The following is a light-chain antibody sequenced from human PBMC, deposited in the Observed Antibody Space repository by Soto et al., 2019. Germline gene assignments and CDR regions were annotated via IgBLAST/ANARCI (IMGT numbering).Light chain of an antibody. CDR1: SSDVGSNNL. J-gene: IGLJ1*01. V-gene: IGLV2-23*02. Sequence: QSVLTQPASVSGSPGQSIPISCTGTSSDVGSNNLVSWYQQHPGKAPKLMIYEVSRRPSGVSNRFSGSKSGNTASLTISGLQAEDEADYYCSSFARSSTPFGSGTKVPVL. CDR3: SSFARSSTP. CDR2: EVS.